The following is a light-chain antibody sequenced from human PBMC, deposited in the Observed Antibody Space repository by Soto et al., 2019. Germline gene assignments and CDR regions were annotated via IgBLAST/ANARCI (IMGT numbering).Light chain of an antibody. CDR1: QSVSSSH. V-gene: IGKV3-20*01. J-gene: IGKJ1*01. CDR3: QQYNDGPGGT. Sequence: EIVLTQSPGTLSSSPGERATLSCRASQSVSSSHLAWYQQKPGQAPRLLIYGASSRATGIPDRFSGSGSGTDFTLTISRLEPEDFAVYFCQQYNDGPGGTFGQGTRVGIK. CDR2: GAS.